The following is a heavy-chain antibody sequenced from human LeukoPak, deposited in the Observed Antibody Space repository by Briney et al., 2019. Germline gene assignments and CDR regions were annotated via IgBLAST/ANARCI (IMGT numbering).Heavy chain of an antibody. Sequence: SVKVSCKASGGTSSSYAISWVRQAPGQGLEWMGRIIPIFGTANYAQKFQGRVTITTDESTSTAYMELSSLRSEDTAVYYCARGHITGTVTYLDYWGQGTLVTVSS. CDR2: IIPIFGTA. CDR3: ARGHITGTVTYLDY. D-gene: IGHD1-7*01. V-gene: IGHV1-69*05. J-gene: IGHJ4*02. CDR1: GGTSSSYA.